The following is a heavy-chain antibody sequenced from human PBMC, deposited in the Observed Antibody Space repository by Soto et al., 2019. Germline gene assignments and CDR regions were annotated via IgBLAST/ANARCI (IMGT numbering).Heavy chain of an antibody. J-gene: IGHJ4*02. D-gene: IGHD6-25*01. V-gene: IGHV3-33*01. CDR2: IWYDGGDK. CDR1: GFNFYYYG. CDR3: ARWGGSATIPYFDY. Sequence: VQLVEFGGGVVQSGMSLRRSCAASGFNFYYYGMLWVRQAPGKGLEWVAVIWYDGGDKNYADSVKGRFTISRDNSKNTLYLQMNSLRVDDTAVYYCARWGGSATIPYFDYWGQGTQVIVSS.